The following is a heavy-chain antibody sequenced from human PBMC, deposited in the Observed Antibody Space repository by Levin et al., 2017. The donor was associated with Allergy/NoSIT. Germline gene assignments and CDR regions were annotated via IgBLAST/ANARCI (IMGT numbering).Heavy chain of an antibody. CDR1: DASINSNIHS. D-gene: IGHD5-24*01. CDR2: IHSSGNT. Sequence: SETLSLTCTVSDASINSNIHSWGWIRQPPGAALEWVANIHSSGNTYYNPFLKSRVTMSVDTSKNHFSLRLTAVTAADTAVYYCARLIHERLGHRPITAVDVWGQGTLVTVSS. J-gene: IGHJ4*02. V-gene: IGHV4-39*02. CDR3: ARLIHERLGHRPITAVDV.